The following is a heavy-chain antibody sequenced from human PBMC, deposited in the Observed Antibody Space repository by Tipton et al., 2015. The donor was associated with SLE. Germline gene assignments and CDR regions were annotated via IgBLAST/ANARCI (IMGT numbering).Heavy chain of an antibody. Sequence: TLSLTCIVSSGSISSSSYYWGWIRQPPGKGLEWIGSIYYSGSTNYNPSLKSRVTISVDTSKNQFSLKLSSVTAADTAVYYCARGAGTYDIWGQGTMVTVSS. V-gene: IGHV4-39*07. J-gene: IGHJ3*02. CDR1: SGSISSSSYY. D-gene: IGHD6-19*01. CDR2: IYYSGST. CDR3: ARGAGTYDI.